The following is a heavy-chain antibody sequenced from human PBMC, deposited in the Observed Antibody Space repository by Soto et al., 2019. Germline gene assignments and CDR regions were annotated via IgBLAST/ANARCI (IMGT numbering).Heavy chain of an antibody. CDR1: GGSIISYY. V-gene: IGHV4-59*01. CDR2: IYYSGST. D-gene: IGHD3-10*01. Sequence: SETLSLTCTVSGGSIISYYWSWIRQPPGKGLEWIGYIYYSGSTNYNPSLKSRVTISVDTSKNQFSLKLSSVTAADTAVYYCARMGTMVRAGMDYWGQGTLVTVSS. J-gene: IGHJ4*02. CDR3: ARMGTMVRAGMDY.